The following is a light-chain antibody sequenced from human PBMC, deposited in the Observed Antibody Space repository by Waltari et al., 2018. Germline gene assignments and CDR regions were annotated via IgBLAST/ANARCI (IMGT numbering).Light chain of an antibody. CDR1: DSNIGDNV. CDR3: ATWDDGLGGVWV. CDR2: RND. Sequence: QSVLPQPPAASATPGHGDLIPRSGSDSNIGDNVVNWYPPLPGTAPKLLIFRNDLRPSGVPDRFSASQSGTSASLAISGLQSEDEADYYCATWDDGLGGVWVFGGGTKVTVL. J-gene: IGLJ3*02. V-gene: IGLV1-44*01.